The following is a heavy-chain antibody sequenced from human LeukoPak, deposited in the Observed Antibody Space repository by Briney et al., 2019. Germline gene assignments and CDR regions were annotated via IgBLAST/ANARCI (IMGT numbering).Heavy chain of an antibody. V-gene: IGHV4-39*01. J-gene: IGHJ4*02. D-gene: IGHD5-18*01. CDR3: ARHRGYSYVYFDY. Sequence: SETLSLTCTVSGDSISSSSYYWDWIRQPPGKGLEWIGSIYPSGTTYYNPSLKSRATISVDTSNNQFSLELSSVTAADTAVYYCARHRGYSYVYFDYWGQGILVTVSS. CDR1: GDSISSSSYY. CDR2: IYPSGTT.